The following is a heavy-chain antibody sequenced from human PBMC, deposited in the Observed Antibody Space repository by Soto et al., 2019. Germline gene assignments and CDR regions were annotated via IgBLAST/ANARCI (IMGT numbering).Heavy chain of an antibody. CDR1: GFTFNTFE. J-gene: IGHJ5*01. CDR3: VKGGWLDF. V-gene: IGHV3-23*01. CDR2: ISDDSSRT. D-gene: IGHD3-16*01. Sequence: EVQLLESGGGLVQPGGSLRLSCAASGFTFNTFEMSWVRQAPGRGLGWVSFISDDSSRTYYADAVKGRFTISRDNSKYTLYLQMNSLTAEDTAVYACVKGGWLDFWCQGTLVTVSS.